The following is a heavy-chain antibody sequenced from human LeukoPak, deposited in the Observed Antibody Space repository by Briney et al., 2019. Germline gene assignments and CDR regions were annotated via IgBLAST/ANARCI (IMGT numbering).Heavy chain of an antibody. CDR1: GFTFSSYA. CDR2: ISYDGSNK. CDR3: AGDPGTLGDYYFDY. D-gene: IGHD2-21*02. J-gene: IGHJ4*02. V-gene: IGHV3-30-3*01. Sequence: GRSLRLSCAASGFTFSSYAMHWVRQAPGKGLEWVAVISYDGSNKYYADSVKGRFTISRDNSKNTLYLQMNSLRAEDTAVYYCAGDPGTLGDYYFDYWGQGTLVTVSS.